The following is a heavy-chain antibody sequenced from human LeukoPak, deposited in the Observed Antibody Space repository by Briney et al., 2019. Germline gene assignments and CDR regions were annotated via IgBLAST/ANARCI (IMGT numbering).Heavy chain of an antibody. CDR3: ASPIAAAGTSQGLNDY. V-gene: IGHV3-30-3*01. J-gene: IGHJ4*02. D-gene: IGHD6-13*01. CDR2: ISYDGSNK. Sequence: GRSLRLSCAASGFTFSSYAMHWVRQAPGKGLEWVAVISYDGSNKYYADSVKGRFTISRDNSKNTLYLQTNSLRAEDTAVYYCASPIAAAGTSQGLNDYWGQGTLVTVSS. CDR1: GFTFSSYA.